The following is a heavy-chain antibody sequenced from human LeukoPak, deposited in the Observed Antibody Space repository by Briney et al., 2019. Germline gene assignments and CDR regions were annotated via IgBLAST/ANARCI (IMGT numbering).Heavy chain of an antibody. Sequence: KPSETLSLTCTLSGGSISAYYWSWIRQPPGKGLEWIGYIYHSGSTNYNPSLKSRVTISVDTSKNQFSLELSSVTAADTAVYYCARGGGYASPIGYWGQGALVTVSS. CDR1: GGSISAYY. D-gene: IGHD5-12*01. J-gene: IGHJ4*02. CDR3: ARGGGYASPIGY. CDR2: IYHSGST. V-gene: IGHV4-59*01.